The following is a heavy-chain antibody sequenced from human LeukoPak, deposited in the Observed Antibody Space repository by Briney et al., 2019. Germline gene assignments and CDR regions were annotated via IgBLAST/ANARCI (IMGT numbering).Heavy chain of an antibody. CDR1: GFTFSDYY. V-gene: IGHV3-11*01. CDR3: ARDPEYYYGSGSYYCPFFDY. CDR2: ISSSGSTI. Sequence: PGGSLRLSCAASGFTFSDYYMSWIRQAPGKGLEWVSYISSSGSTIYYADSVKGRFTISRDNAKNSLYLQMNSLRAEDTAVYYCARDPEYYYGSGSYYCPFFDYWGQGTLVTVSS. J-gene: IGHJ4*02. D-gene: IGHD3-10*01.